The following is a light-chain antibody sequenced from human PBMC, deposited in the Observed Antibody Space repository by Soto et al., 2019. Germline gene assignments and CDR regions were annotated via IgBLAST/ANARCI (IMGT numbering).Light chain of an antibody. CDR2: WAS. J-gene: IGKJ2*01. Sequence: DIVMTQSPDSLAVSLGERATINCKSSQNLLFRSNNENYLAWYQQKPGQPPKLLLHWASTRKSGVPDRFSGSGSGTDFTLTISSLQAEDVAVYYCQQYYGAPYTFGQGTRLEI. CDR1: QNLLFRSNNENY. CDR3: QQYYGAPYT. V-gene: IGKV4-1*01.